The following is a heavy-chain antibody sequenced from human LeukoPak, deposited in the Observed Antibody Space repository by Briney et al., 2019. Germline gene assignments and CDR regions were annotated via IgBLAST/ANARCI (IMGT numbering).Heavy chain of an antibody. V-gene: IGHV3-7*05. CDR2: IKQDGSEK. D-gene: IGHD3-22*01. Sequence: PGGSLRLSCAASGFTFNSYWMSCVRQAPGKGLEWVANIKQDGSEKYYVDSVKGRFDISRDNAKNSLYLQMNSLRAEDTAVYYCARDLANYYDSSGYYPDAFDIWGQGTMVTVSS. CDR3: ARDLANYYDSSGYYPDAFDI. CDR1: GFTFNSYW. J-gene: IGHJ3*02.